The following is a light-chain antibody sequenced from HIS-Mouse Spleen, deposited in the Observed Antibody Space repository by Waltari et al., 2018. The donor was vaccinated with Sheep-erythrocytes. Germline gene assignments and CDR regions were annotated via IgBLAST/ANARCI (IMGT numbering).Light chain of an antibody. Sequence: TQPPSASGSPGQSVTISCTGTSSDVGGYNYVSWYQQKPGQAPRLLIYGASSRATGIPDRFSGSGSGTDFTLTISRLEPEDFAVYYCQQYGSSPLTFGGGTKVEIK. CDR2: GAS. CDR1: DVGGYNY. V-gene: IGKV3-20*01. J-gene: IGKJ4*01. CDR3: QQYGSSPLT.